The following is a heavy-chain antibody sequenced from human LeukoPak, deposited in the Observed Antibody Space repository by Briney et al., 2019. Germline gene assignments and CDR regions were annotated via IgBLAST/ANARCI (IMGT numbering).Heavy chain of an antibody. Sequence: PGGSLRPSCAASGFTFSSYAMSWVRQAPGKGLEWVSAISGSGGSTYYADSVKGRFTISRDNSKNTLYLQMNSLRAEDTAVYYCARDDSSGYYRFDIWGQGTMVTVSS. CDR2: ISGSGGST. V-gene: IGHV3-23*01. CDR1: GFTFSSYA. J-gene: IGHJ3*02. CDR3: ARDDSSGYYRFDI. D-gene: IGHD3-22*01.